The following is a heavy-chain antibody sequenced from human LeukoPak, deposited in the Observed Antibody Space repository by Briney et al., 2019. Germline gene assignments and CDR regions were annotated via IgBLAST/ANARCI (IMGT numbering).Heavy chain of an antibody. D-gene: IGHD3-16*01. CDR2: INHSGIT. V-gene: IGHV4-34*01. Sequence: PSETLSLTCAVYGGSFSTYYWSWLRQPPGKGLEWIGEINHSGITNYNPSLRSRVTMSIDKSNNQFSLNLNSVTAADTAVYYCAKSGDYLWDYWGQGTLVTVSS. CDR1: GGSFSTYY. CDR3: AKSGDYLWDY. J-gene: IGHJ4*02.